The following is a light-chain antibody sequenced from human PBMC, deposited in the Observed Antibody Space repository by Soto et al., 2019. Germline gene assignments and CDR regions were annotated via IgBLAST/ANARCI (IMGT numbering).Light chain of an antibody. CDR1: QSVSSTY. CDR3: QQYNNWPRT. J-gene: IGKJ1*01. V-gene: IGKV3-20*01. CDR2: GAS. Sequence: EIVLTQSPGTLSLSPGERATLSCRASQSVSSTYLIWYKQKPGQAPRLLIYGASSRATGVPDRFSGGGSGTEFTLTISSLKSEDFAVYYCQQYNNWPRTFGQGTKVDIK.